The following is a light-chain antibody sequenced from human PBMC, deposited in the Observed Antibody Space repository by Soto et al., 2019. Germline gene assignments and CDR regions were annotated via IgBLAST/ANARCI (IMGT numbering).Light chain of an antibody. CDR3: QQSYSTPGT. V-gene: IGKV1D-16*01. J-gene: IGKJ1*01. CDR1: QDISTW. Sequence: DIQMTQSPYSVSASVGDRVTITCRASQDISTWLAWYQQKPEKVPESLIFAASSLQSGVPSRFSGSGSGTDFTLTISRLQPEDLATYYCQQSYSTPGTFGQGTKVDIK. CDR2: AAS.